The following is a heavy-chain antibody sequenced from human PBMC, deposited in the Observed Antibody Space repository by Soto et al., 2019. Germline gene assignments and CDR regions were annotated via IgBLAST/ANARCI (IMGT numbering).Heavy chain of an antibody. CDR2: IYQSGST. CDR1: SGSISSGHW. J-gene: IGHJ6*02. Sequence: QVQLQESGPGLVKPSGTLSLTCAVSSGSISSGHWWNWVRQPPGKGLEWIGEIYQSGSTHYNPSLKSRVTVSVDKSMNQFSQKLTSVTAADTAVYYCATNSYYSLGVWGQGTTVTVSS. CDR3: ATNSYYSLGV. V-gene: IGHV4-4*02.